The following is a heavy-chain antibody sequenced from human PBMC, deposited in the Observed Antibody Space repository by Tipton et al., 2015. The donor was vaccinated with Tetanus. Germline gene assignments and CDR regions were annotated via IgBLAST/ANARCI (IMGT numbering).Heavy chain of an antibody. CDR3: TRAVVGTANFDS. D-gene: IGHD6-19*01. CDR1: GGSMSPHY. J-gene: IGHJ4*02. Sequence: TLSLTCTVSGGSMSPHYWNWLRQSAGKGPEWIGRISSSGNTYYNPSLESRVLMSVDTSKNQFSLTLTSVTAADTAVYYCTRAVVGTANFDSWGQGTLVTVSS. V-gene: IGHV4-4*07. CDR2: ISSSGNT.